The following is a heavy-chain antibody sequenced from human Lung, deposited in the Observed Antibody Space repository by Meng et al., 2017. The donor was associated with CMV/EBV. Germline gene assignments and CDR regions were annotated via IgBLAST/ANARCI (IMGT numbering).Heavy chain of an antibody. CDR2: IYYTGST. V-gene: IGHV4-31*03. CDR3: AREAGRDGYATPKLDY. CDR1: GGSIGSGGYY. Sequence: VQLKGSGPGLGTPSPTLSLPCTVSGGSIGSGGYYWSWIRQHPGKGLEWIGYIYYTGSTFYNPSLKSRVTISVDTSKNQFSLKLIPATAADTAVYYCAREAGRDGYATPKLDYWGQGTLVTVSS. D-gene: IGHD5-24*01. J-gene: IGHJ4*02.